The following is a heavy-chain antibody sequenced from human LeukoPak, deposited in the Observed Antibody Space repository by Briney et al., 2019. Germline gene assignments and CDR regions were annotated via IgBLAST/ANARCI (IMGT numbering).Heavy chain of an antibody. V-gene: IGHV1-18*01. Sequence: ASVKVSCKASGYTFTSYGISWVRQAPGQGLEWMGWISAYNGNTNYAQKFQGRVTITADKSTSTAYMELSSLRSEDTAVYYCARVPGGGSSWGSGMEGRYYYYYYGMDVWGQGTTVTVSS. D-gene: IGHD6-13*01. CDR2: ISAYNGNT. CDR3: ARVPGGGSSWGSGMEGRYYYYYYGMDV. J-gene: IGHJ6*02. CDR1: GYTFTSYG.